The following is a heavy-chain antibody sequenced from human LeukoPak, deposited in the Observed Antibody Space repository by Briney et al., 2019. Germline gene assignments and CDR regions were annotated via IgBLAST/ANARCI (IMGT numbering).Heavy chain of an antibody. Sequence: ASVKVSCKASGYTFTSYYMHWVRQAPGQGLEWMGIINPSGGSTSYAQKFQDRVTMTRDTSTSTVYMELSSLRSEDTSGYYCARTPRNTNFDSGFPFHGYCCQGTLVTVSS. CDR3: ARTPRNTNFDSGFPFHGY. D-gene: IGHD3-9*01. CDR2: INPSGGST. V-gene: IGHV1-46*03. CDR1: GYTFTSYY. J-gene: IGHJ4*02.